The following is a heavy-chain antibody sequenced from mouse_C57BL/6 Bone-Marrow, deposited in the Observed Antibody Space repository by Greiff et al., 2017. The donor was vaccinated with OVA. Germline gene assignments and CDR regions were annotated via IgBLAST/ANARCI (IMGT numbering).Heavy chain of an antibody. CDR2: IDPSDSET. D-gene: IGHD1-1*01. Sequence: QVQLQQPGAELVRPGSSVKLSCKASGYTFTSYWMHWVKQRPIQGLEWIGNIDPSDSETHYNQKFKDKATLTVDKSSSTAYMQLSSLTSEDSAVYYCAIRYYGSSFDYWGQGTTLTVSS. J-gene: IGHJ2*01. V-gene: IGHV1-52*01. CDR3: AIRYYGSSFDY. CDR1: GYTFTSYW.